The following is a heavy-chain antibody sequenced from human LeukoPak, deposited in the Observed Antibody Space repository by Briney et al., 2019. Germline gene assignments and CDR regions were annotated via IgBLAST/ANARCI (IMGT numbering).Heavy chain of an antibody. CDR3: ARPSSKAYNWFDP. Sequence: SETLSLTCTVSGGSISSSSYYWGWIRQPPGKGLEWIGSIYYGGSTYYNPSLKSRVTISVDTSKNQFSLKLSSVTAADTAVYYCARPSSKAYNWFDPWGQGTLVTVSS. V-gene: IGHV4-39*01. D-gene: IGHD2-2*01. CDR2: IYYGGST. J-gene: IGHJ5*02. CDR1: GGSISSSSYY.